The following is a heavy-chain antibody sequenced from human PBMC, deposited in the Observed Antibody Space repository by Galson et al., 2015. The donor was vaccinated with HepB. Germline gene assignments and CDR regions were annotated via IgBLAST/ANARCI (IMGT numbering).Heavy chain of an antibody. J-gene: IGHJ3*02. V-gene: IGHV3-30*04. CDR2: ISYEGSNK. CDR1: GFTFSSYA. Sequence: SLRLSCAASGFTFSSYAMHWVRQAPGKGLEWVAVISYEGSNKYYADSVKGRSTISRDNSKNTLYLQMNSLSAEDTAVYYCAREVGNSGAFDIWGQGTMVTVSS. CDR3: AREVGNSGAFDI. D-gene: IGHD4-23*01.